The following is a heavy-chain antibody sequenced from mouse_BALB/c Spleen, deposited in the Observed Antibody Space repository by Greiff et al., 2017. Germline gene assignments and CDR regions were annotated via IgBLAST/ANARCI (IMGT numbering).Heavy chain of an antibody. CDR3: AKLYGNSPTWYFDG. Sequence: VQLQQSGPGLVAPSQSLSITCTVSGFSLTDYGVSWIRQPPGKGLEWLGVIWGGGSTYYNSALKSRLSISKDNSKSQVFLKMNSLQTDDTAMYYCAKLYGNSPTWYFDGWGAGTTVTVSS. CDR1: GFSLTDYG. CDR2: IWGGGST. J-gene: IGHJ1*01. V-gene: IGHV2-6-5*01. D-gene: IGHD2-1*01.